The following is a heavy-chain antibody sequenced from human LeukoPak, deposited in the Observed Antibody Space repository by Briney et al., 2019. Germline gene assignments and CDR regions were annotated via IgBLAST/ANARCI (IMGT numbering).Heavy chain of an antibody. V-gene: IGHV3-48*03. CDR3: ARLNKGTVTMYYFDY. CDR2: ISSSGSTI. Sequence: PGGSLRLSCAASGFTFSSYEMNWVRQAPGKGLEWVSYISSSGSTIYYAHSVKGRFTISIDNAKNSLNLQMNSLGAEDTAVYYCARLNKGTVTMYYFDYWGQGTLVTVSS. J-gene: IGHJ4*02. CDR1: GFTFSSYE. D-gene: IGHD4-17*01.